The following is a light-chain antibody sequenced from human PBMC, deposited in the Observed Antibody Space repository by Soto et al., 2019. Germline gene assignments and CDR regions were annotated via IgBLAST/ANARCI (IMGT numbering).Light chain of an antibody. CDR1: QSVSSY. CDR3: QQRKRWPLT. Sequence: EIVLTQSPATLSLSPGERATLSCRASQSVSSYLAWYQQKPGQAPRLLIYDASNRATGITARFSGSGSGTDFTLTISSLEPEDLEVYYCQQRKRWPLTFGQGTRLEI. V-gene: IGKV3-11*01. J-gene: IGKJ5*01. CDR2: DAS.